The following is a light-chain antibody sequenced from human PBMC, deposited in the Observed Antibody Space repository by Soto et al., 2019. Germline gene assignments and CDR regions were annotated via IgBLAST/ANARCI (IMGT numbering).Light chain of an antibody. CDR1: QSLLYNSNNKNY. V-gene: IGKV4-1*01. CDR3: HQYYSVPLT. Sequence: DIVMTQSPDSLAVSLGERATINCKSSQSLLYNSNNKNYLAWYQQEPGQPPKLLIYWASTRESGVPARVSGSGSGTDFTLTISNLQAEDVAVYYCHQYYSVPLTFGGGTKVEIK. CDR2: WAS. J-gene: IGKJ4*01.